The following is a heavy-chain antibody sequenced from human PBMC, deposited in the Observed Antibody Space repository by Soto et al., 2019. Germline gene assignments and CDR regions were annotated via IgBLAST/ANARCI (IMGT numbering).Heavy chain of an antibody. D-gene: IGHD3-3*01. Sequence: QLWGSLRLSCAASGFTFSSYGMHWVRQAPGKGLEWVAVIWYDGSNKYYADSVKGRFTISRDNSKNTLYLQMNSLRAEDTAVYYCARGFTPGARFDLLNAFDIWGQGTMVTVSS. CDR2: IWYDGSNK. CDR3: ARGFTPGARFDLLNAFDI. J-gene: IGHJ3*02. CDR1: GFTFSSYG. V-gene: IGHV3-33*01.